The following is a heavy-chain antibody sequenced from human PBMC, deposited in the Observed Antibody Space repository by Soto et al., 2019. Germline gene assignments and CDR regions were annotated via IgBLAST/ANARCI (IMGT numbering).Heavy chain of an antibody. CDR3: ARDSGGDYHNYYLDV. CDR2: IWYDGSDK. D-gene: IGHD4-17*01. Sequence: QMQLVESGGGVVQPGTSLRLSCAASGFTFSNYAMHWVRQAPGKGLEWVTIIWYDGSDKNYGDSVKGRFTISRDNSKNTLYLQMNSLRVDDTAVYYCARDSGGDYHNYYLDVWGKGTMVTVSS. V-gene: IGHV3-33*01. J-gene: IGHJ6*03. CDR1: GFTFSNYA.